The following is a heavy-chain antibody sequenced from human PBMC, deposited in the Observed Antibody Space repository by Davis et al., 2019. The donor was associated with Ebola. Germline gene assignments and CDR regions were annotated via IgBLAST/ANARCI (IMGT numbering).Heavy chain of an antibody. V-gene: IGHV3-33*08. CDR2: IWYDGSRK. Sequence: PGGSLRLSCAASGFTFSRNGMHWVRQAPDKGLEWVAVIWYDGSRKYYGDSVKGRFTISRDNSNNLLYLQMNSLRSEDTAVYYCARNGGKAARPGGSFDYWGQGTLVTVSS. CDR3: ARNGGKAARPGGSFDY. J-gene: IGHJ4*02. CDR1: GFTFSRNG. D-gene: IGHD6-6*01.